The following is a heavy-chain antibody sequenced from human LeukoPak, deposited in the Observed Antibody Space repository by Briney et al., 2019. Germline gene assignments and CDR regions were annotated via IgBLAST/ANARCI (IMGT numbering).Heavy chain of an antibody. CDR2: ISGSGGST. CDR1: GFTFSTYA. D-gene: IGHD2-15*01. Sequence: PGGSLRLSCAASGFTFSTYAMSWVRQAPGKGLEWVSAISGSGGSTYYADSVKGRFTISRDNSKNTLYLQMNSLRAEDTAVYYCAKDLREGVVVAARISYYFDYWGQGTLVTVSS. V-gene: IGHV3-23*01. J-gene: IGHJ4*02. CDR3: AKDLREGVVVAARISYYFDY.